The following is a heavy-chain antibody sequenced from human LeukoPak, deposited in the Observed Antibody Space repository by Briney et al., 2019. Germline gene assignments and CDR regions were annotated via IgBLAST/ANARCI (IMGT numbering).Heavy chain of an antibody. CDR2: IKSKTDGGTT. Sequence: GGSLRLSCAASGFTFSNAWMSWVRQAPGKGLEWVGRIKSKTDGGTTDYAAPVKGRFTISRDDSKNTLYLQMNSLKTEDTAVYYCTTDSSSYQTYYYYYYMDVWGKGTTVTVSS. CDR3: TTDSSSYQTYYYYYYMDV. CDR1: GFTFSNAW. J-gene: IGHJ6*03. V-gene: IGHV3-15*01. D-gene: IGHD2-2*01.